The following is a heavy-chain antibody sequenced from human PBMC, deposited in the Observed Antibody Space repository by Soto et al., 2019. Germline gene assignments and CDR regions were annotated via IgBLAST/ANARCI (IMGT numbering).Heavy chain of an antibody. CDR1: GYTFTSYY. V-gene: IGHV1-46*01. CDR2: INHSGGST. J-gene: IGHJ6*02. CDR3: ARVAFGVVIAPGGMDV. D-gene: IGHD3-3*01. Sequence: QVQLVQSGAEVKKPGASVKVSCNASGYTFTSYYMHGVRQAPGQCLEWMGIINHSGGSTSYAQKFQGRVTMTRDTSTSTVYRELSSLRSEDTAVYYCARVAFGVVIAPGGMDVCGQGTTVTVS.